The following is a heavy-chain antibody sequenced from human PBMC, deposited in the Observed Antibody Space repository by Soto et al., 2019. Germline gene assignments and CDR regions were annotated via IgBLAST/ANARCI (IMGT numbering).Heavy chain of an antibody. V-gene: IGHV1-46*01. CDR1: GYTFTHYY. D-gene: IGHD2-8*01. J-gene: IGHJ4*02. CDR3: ARPPFPGCINGVCYPCDH. CDR2: INPSGGST. Sequence: QVQLVQSGAEVKKPGASVKVSCKASGYTFTHYYIHWVRQAPGQGLEWMGMINPSGGSTDYAQKFPGRVTMTTDTSTTTVYMELSSLRSDDTAVYYCARPPFPGCINGVCYPCDHWGQGTLVTVSS.